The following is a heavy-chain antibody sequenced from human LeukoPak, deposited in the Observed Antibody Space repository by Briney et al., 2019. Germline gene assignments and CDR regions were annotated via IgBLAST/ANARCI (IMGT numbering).Heavy chain of an antibody. Sequence: SETLSLTCTVSGGSISSGGYYWSWIRQHPGKGLEWIGYIYYSGSTYYNPSLKSRVTISVDTSKNQFSLKLSSVTAADTAVYYCARARYCSGGSCYAEYWGQGTLVTVSS. D-gene: IGHD2-15*01. CDR3: ARARYCSGGSCYAEY. J-gene: IGHJ4*02. CDR2: IYYSGST. V-gene: IGHV4-31*03. CDR1: GGSISSGGYY.